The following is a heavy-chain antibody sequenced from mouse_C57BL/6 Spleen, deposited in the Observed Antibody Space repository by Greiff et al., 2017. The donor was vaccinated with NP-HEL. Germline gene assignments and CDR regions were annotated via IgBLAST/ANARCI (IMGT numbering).Heavy chain of an antibody. D-gene: IGHD3-2*02. J-gene: IGHJ3*01. CDR1: GYTFTDYE. CDR3: TITAQAPWFAY. V-gene: IGHV1-15*01. Sequence: VQLQQSGAELVRPGASVTLSCKASGYTFTDYEMHWVKQTPVHGLEWIGAIDPETGGTAYNQKFKGKAILTADKSSSTAYMELRSLTSEDSAVSYCTITAQAPWFAYWGQGTLVTVSA. CDR2: IDPETGGT.